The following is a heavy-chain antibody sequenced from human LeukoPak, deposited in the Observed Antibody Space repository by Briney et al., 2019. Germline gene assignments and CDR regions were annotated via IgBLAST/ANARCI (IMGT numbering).Heavy chain of an antibody. CDR1: GFTFSTYW. V-gene: IGHV3-7*01. J-gene: IGHJ4*02. CDR2: IKQDGSEK. Sequence: GGSLRLSCAASGFTFSTYWMTWVRQAPGKGLEWVANIKQDGSEKYFVDSVKGRFTISRDNAKNSLYLQMNSLRAEDTAVYYCARDASLVWTYYYDSSGDGSYFDYWGQGTLVTVSS. D-gene: IGHD3-22*01. CDR3: ARDASLVWTYYYDSSGDGSYFDY.